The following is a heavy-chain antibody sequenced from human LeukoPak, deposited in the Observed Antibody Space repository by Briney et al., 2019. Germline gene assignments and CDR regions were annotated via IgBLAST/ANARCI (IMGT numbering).Heavy chain of an antibody. CDR3: ARSPPYSSGSFDY. CDR2: IIPILGIA. V-gene: IGHV1-69*04. J-gene: IGHJ4*02. D-gene: IGHD6-19*01. Sequence: SVKVSCKASGGTFSSYAISWVRQAPGQGLEWMGRIIPILGIANYAQKFQGRVTITADKSTSTAYMELSSLRSEDTAVYYCARSPPYSSGSFDYWGQGTLVTVSS. CDR1: GGTFSSYA.